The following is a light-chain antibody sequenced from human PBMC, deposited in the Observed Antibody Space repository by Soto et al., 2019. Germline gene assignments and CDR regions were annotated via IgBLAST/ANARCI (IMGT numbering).Light chain of an antibody. Sequence: EIVMTQSPATLSVSPGERATLSCRASQSVSSNLAWYQQKPGQAPRLLIYGASTRATGIPARFSGSGSGTEFTLTICSLQSEDFAVYYCQQYNIWPPPLLFGGGTKVEFK. CDR2: GAS. CDR1: QSVSSN. J-gene: IGKJ4*01. CDR3: QQYNIWPPPLL. V-gene: IGKV3-15*01.